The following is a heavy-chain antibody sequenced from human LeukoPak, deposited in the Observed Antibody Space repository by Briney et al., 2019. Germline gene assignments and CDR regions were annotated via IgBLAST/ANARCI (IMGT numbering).Heavy chain of an antibody. Sequence: GGSLRLSCAASGFPFSTFWMTWVRQAPGKGLEWVANIIQDGSERYYVDSVKGRFTISRDNAKNSLFLQMNSLRAEDTAVYYCARDPGYSYGNPFDPWGQGTLVTVSS. J-gene: IGHJ5*02. CDR3: ARDPGYSYGNPFDP. V-gene: IGHV3-7*01. D-gene: IGHD5-18*01. CDR2: IIQDGSER. CDR1: GFPFSTFW.